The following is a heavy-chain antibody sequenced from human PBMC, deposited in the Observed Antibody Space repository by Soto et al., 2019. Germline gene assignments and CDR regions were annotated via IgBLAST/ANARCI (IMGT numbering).Heavy chain of an antibody. CDR1: GYTSTSYD. D-gene: IGHD2-15*01. J-gene: IGHJ4*02. Sequence: ASVKVSCKASGYTSTSYDINWVRQATGQGLEWMGWMNPNSGNTGYAQKFQGRVTMTRNTSISTAYMELSSLRSEDTAVYYCAIAYCSGGSCPFDYWGQGTLVTVSS. CDR3: AIAYCSGGSCPFDY. CDR2: MNPNSGNT. V-gene: IGHV1-8*01.